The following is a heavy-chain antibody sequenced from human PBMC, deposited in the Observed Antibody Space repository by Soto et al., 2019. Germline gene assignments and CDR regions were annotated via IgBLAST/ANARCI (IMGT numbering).Heavy chain of an antibody. CDR3: ARESEYYYYGMDV. CDR2: IYYSGST. J-gene: IGHJ6*02. V-gene: IGHV4-31*03. CDR1: GGSISSGGYY. Sequence: QVQLQESGPGLVKPSQTLSLTCTVSGGSISSGGYYWSWIRQHPGKGLEWIGYIYYSGSTYYNPSLKSRVTISADTSKNQFFLKLSSVTAADTAVYYCARESEYYYYGMDVWGQGTTVTVSS.